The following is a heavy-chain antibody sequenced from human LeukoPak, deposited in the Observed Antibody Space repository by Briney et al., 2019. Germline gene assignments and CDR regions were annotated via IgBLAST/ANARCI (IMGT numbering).Heavy chain of an antibody. CDR2: IKSKTDGGTT. D-gene: IGHD3-10*01. V-gene: IGHV3-15*01. Sequence: GGSLRLSCAASGFTFSNAWMSWVRQAPGKGLEWVGRIKSKTDGGTTDYAAPVKGRFTISRDDSKNTLYLQMNSLKTEDTAVSYCTTDRGYYGSGYYWGQGTLVTVSS. CDR1: GFTFSNAW. J-gene: IGHJ4*02. CDR3: TTDRGYYGSGYY.